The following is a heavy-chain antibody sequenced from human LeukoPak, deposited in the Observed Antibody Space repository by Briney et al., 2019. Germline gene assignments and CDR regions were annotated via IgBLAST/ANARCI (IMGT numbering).Heavy chain of an antibody. D-gene: IGHD3-10*01. CDR2: IYSGGST. Sequence: GGSLRLSCAASGFTVSSNYMSWVRQAPGKGLEWVSVIYSGGSTYYADSVKGRFTISRDNSKNTLYLQMNSLRAEDTAVYYCAGTTRVLWFGRTGLGGFDPWGQGTLVTVSS. CDR1: GFTVSSNY. J-gene: IGHJ5*02. V-gene: IGHV3-66*01. CDR3: AGTTRVLWFGRTGLGGFDP.